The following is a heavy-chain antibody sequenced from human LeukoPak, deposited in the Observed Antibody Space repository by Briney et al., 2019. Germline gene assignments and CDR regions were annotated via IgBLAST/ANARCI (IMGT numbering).Heavy chain of an antibody. CDR2: ISGSGGST. CDR1: GFTFSSYA. Sequence: QPGGSLRLSCAASGFTFSSYAMSWVRQAPGKGLEWVSAISGSGGSTHHADSVKGRFTISRDNSKNTVYLQMNSLRAEDTAIYYCAKELDTRSWYGGGDYWGQGTLVTVSS. CDR3: AKELDTRSWYGGGDY. J-gene: IGHJ4*02. V-gene: IGHV3-23*01. D-gene: IGHD6-13*01.